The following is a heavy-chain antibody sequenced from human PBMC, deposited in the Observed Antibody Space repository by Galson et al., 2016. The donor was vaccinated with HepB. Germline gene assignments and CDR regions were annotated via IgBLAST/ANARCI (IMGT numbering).Heavy chain of an antibody. CDR3: ATGNIVATITGYDY. CDR2: IIPIFGTA. V-gene: IGHV1-69*13. CDR1: GGTFSSYA. Sequence: SVKVSCKASGGTFSSYAINWVRQAPGQGLEWMGGIIPIFGTANYAQKFQGRVTITADESTSTAYMELSSLRSEDTAVYYCATGNIVATITGYDYWGQGTLVTVSS. D-gene: IGHD5-12*01. J-gene: IGHJ4*02.